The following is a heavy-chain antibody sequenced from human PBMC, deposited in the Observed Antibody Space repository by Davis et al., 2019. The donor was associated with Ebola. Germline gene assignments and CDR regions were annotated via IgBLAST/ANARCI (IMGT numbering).Heavy chain of an antibody. J-gene: IGHJ3*02. CDR1: GGSISSSSYY. CDR3: SCYTSDAFDI. CDR2: IYYSGST. V-gene: IGHV4-39*01. Sequence: PSETLSLTCTVSGGSISSSSYYWGWIRQPPGKGLEWIGSIYYSGSTYYNPSLKSRVTISVDTSKNQFSLKLSSVTAADTAVYYCSCYTSDAFDIWGQGTMVTVSS. D-gene: IGHD2-2*02.